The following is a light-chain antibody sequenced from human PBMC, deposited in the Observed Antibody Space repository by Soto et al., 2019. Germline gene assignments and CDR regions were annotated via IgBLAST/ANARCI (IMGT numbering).Light chain of an antibody. CDR1: SSDVGGYNY. J-gene: IGLJ1*01. CDR3: SSYTRTSTYV. CDR2: DVS. Sequence: QSALTQPASVSGSTGQSITISCTGTSSDVGGYNYVSWYQQHPGKAPKLMIYDVSNRPSGVSNRFSGSKSGNTASLTISGLQAEDEADYYCSSYTRTSTYVFGTGTKLTV. V-gene: IGLV2-14*01.